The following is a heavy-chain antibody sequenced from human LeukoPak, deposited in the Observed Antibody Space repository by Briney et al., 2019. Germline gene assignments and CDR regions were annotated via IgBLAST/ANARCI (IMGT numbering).Heavy chain of an antibody. Sequence: ASVKVSCKASGYTFTGYYMHWVRQAPGQGLEWMGGIIPNFSTANYALKFQGRVTITTDESTSTAYMELSSLRSEDTAVYYCARAGIAARGDNYYMDVWGKGTTVTVSS. D-gene: IGHD6-13*01. CDR2: IIPNFSTA. CDR1: GYTFTGYY. V-gene: IGHV1-69*05. CDR3: ARAGIAARGDNYYMDV. J-gene: IGHJ6*03.